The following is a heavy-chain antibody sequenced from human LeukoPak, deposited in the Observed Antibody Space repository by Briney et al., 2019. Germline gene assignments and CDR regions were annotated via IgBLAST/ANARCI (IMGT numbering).Heavy chain of an antibody. J-gene: IGHJ4*02. CDR3: ARETVAGTFDY. CDR2: ISSNADIV. V-gene: IGHV3-11*01. CDR1: GFTFSEYY. D-gene: IGHD6-19*01. Sequence: GGSLRLSCSASGFTFSEYYMSWIRQAPGKGLEWVSDISSNADIVSYADFAQGRFTISRDNGDHSLSLQLNSLRAEDTAVYYCARETVAGTFDYWSQATLVTVSS.